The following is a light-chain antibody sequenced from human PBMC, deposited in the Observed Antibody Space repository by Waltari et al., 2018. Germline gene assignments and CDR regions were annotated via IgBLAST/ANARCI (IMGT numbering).Light chain of an antibody. CDR3: QQYNSYPLT. V-gene: IGKV1-5*03. J-gene: IGKJ4*01. CDR2: KAS. CDR1: QSISSW. Sequence: DIQMTQSPSTLSASVGDIVTITCRASQSISSWLAWYQQKPGKAPNMLIYKASSLEGGVPSRFSGSGSGTEFTLTISSLQPDDFGTYYCQQYNSYPLTFGGGTKVEIK.